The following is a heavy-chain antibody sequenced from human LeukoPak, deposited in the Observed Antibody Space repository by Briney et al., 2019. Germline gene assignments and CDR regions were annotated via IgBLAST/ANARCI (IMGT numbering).Heavy chain of an antibody. Sequence: GSLRLSCAASGFTFSSYWMSWVRQAPGKGLEWVANIKQDGSEKYYVDSVKGRFTISRDNAKNTLYLQMNSLRAEDTAVYYCAKGSRGWYSWYFDVWGRGTLVTVSS. CDR3: AKGSRGWYSWYFDV. J-gene: IGHJ2*01. V-gene: IGHV3-7*03. CDR1: GFTFSSYW. D-gene: IGHD6-19*01. CDR2: IKQDGSEK.